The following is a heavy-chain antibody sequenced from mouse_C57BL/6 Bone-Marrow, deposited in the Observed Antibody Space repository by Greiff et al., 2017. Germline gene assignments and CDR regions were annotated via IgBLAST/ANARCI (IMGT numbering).Heavy chain of an antibody. D-gene: IGHD4-1*01. Sequence: EVKLVESGEGLVKPGGSLKLSCAASGFTFSSYAMSWVRQTPDKRLEWVAYISSGGDYIYYADTVKGRFTISRDNARNTLYLQMSSLKSEDTAMYYCTRERLTGTRYWYFDVWGTGTTVTVSS. V-gene: IGHV5-9-1*02. CDR2: ISSGGDYI. CDR1: GFTFSSYA. CDR3: TRERLTGTRYWYFDV. J-gene: IGHJ1*03.